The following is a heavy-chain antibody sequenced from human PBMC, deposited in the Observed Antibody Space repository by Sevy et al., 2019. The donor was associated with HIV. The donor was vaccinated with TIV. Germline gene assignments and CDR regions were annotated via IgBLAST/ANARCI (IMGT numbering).Heavy chain of an antibody. CDR2: FDPEDGET. CDR3: ATTKDYYDSSGYPFDY. V-gene: IGHV1-24*01. CDR1: GYTLTELS. J-gene: IGHJ4*02. D-gene: IGHD3-22*01. Sequence: ASVKVSCKVSGYTLTELSMHWVRQAPGKGLEWMGSFDPEDGETIYQQKFQGRVTLTEDTSTDTAYMELSSLRSKDTAVYYCATTKDYYDSSGYPFDYWGQGTLVTVSS.